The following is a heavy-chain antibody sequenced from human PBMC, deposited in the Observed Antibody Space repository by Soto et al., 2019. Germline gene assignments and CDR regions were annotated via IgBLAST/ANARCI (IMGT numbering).Heavy chain of an antibody. D-gene: IGHD6-13*01. CDR1: GFTFSSYS. J-gene: IGHJ4*02. V-gene: IGHV3-21*01. Sequence: GGSLRLSCAASGFTFSSYSMNWVRQAPGKGLEWVSSISSSSSYIYYADSVKGRFTISRDNAKNSLYPQMNSLRAEDTAVYYCARGSLIGQQLVPYVYWGQGTLVTVSS. CDR2: ISSSSSYI. CDR3: ARGSLIGQQLVPYVY.